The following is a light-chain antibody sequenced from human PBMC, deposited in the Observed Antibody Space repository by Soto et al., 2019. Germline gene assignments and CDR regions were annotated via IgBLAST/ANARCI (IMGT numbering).Light chain of an antibody. Sequence: QSVLTQPPSVSAGPGQRVTISCSGRTSNIGNNFVSWYQQLPETAPKLLIHENNKRPSGIPDRFSGSKSGSSATLGITGLQTGDEADYYCASWDYTLTAVVFGGGTKLTVL. CDR3: ASWDYTLTAVV. CDR2: ENN. J-gene: IGLJ2*01. CDR1: TSNIGNNF. V-gene: IGLV1-51*02.